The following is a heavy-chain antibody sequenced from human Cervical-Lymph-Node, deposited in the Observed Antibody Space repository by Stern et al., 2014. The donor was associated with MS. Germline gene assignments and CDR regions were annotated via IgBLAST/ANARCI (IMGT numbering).Heavy chain of an antibody. CDR1: GYRFTSYW. CDR3: ARQVDYYYGMDV. V-gene: IGHV5-51*01. D-gene: IGHD2-15*01. CDR2: IYPGDSDA. Sequence: MQLVQSGAAVKKPGESLKISCKGSGYRFTSYWIGWVRQMPGKGLEWMGIIYPGDSDARSTRSFQGQVPSSADKSISTAYLQWSSLKASDTAMYYCARQVDYYYGMDVWGQGTTVTVSS. J-gene: IGHJ6*02.